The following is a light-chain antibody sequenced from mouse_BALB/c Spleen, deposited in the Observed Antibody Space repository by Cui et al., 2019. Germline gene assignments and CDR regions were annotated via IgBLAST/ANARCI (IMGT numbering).Light chain of an antibody. CDR3: QQWSSNPPT. Sequence: QNVLNQPPAIISGTPGETVTMTCSASPRGSYKHWYQQKSGTSPKRWIYDTSQLASVVPARFSGSVSGTSYSLTLSSMEAEDAATYYCQQWSSNPPTFGGGTKLEIK. J-gene: IGKJ1*01. V-gene: IGKV4-59*01. CDR1: PRGSY. CDR2: DTS.